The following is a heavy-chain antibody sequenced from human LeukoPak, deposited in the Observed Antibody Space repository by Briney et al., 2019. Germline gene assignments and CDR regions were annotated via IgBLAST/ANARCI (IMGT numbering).Heavy chain of an antibody. CDR2: FDPEDGET. J-gene: IGHJ5*02. CDR1: RYTLTELS. Sequence: ASVTVSCKVSRYTLTELSMHWVRQAPGKGLEWMGGFDPEDGETIYAQKFQGRVTMTEDTSTDTAYMELSSLRSEDTAVYYCATEPSYYGSGAWFDPWGQGTLVTVSS. CDR3: ATEPSYYGSGAWFDP. V-gene: IGHV1-24*01. D-gene: IGHD3-10*01.